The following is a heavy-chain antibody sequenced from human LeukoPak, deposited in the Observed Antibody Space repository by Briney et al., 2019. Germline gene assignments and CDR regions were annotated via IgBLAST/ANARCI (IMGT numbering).Heavy chain of an antibody. V-gene: IGHV4-4*07. Sequence: SETLSLTCTVSGGSITIYYWSWIRQPAGKGLEWIGRIYTSGSTYYNPSLKSRVTISVDTSKNQFSLKLSSVTAADTAVYYCARDSGSYSGLDFDYWGQGTLVTVSS. D-gene: IGHD1-26*01. CDR3: ARDSGSYSGLDFDY. CDR1: GGSITIYY. J-gene: IGHJ4*02. CDR2: IYTSGST.